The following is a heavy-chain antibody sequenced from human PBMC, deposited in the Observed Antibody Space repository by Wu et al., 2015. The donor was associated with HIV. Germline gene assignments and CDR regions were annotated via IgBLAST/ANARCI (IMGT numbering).Heavy chain of an antibody. V-gene: IGHV1-2*02. D-gene: IGHD1-1*01. J-gene: IGHJ4*02. CDR2: INPKSGYT. Sequence: QVQLVQSGAEVKKPGASVKVSCETSGYTFSIYYMHWVRQAPGQGLEWMGWINPKSGYTDYAQKFQGRVTMTRDTSISTAYMELSRLRSDDTAVYYCARVSGTTPRGDYWGQGTLVTVSS. CDR1: GYTFSIYY. CDR3: ARVSGTTPRGDY.